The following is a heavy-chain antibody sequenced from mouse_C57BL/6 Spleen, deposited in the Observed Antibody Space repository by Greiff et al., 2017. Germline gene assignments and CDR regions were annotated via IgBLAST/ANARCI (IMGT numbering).Heavy chain of an antibody. V-gene: IGHV1-18*01. CDR3: ARKHYGSRFAY. D-gene: IGHD1-1*01. J-gene: IGHJ3*01. Sequence: VQLQQSGPELVKPGASVKIPCKASGYTFTDYNMDWVKQSHGKSLEWIGDINPNNGGTTYNQQFKGKATLTVDKSSSTAYMELRSLTSEDTAVYYCARKHYGSRFAYWGQGTLVTVSA. CDR2: INPNNGGT. CDR1: GYTFTDYN.